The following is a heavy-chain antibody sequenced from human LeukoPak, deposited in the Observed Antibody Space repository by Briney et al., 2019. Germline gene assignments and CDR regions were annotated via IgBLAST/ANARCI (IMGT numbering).Heavy chain of an antibody. CDR3: ARAPTVTVYWWFDL. D-gene: IGHD4-17*01. V-gene: IGHV4-59*01. Sequence: PSETLSLTCSVSGGSISSYYWAWIRQPPGKGLEWIGYIYYNGSTDYNPSLKSRVTISMDTSKTQFSLRLSSVTPTDTAVYYCARAPTVTVYWWFDLWGRGTLVTVSS. J-gene: IGHJ2*01. CDR2: IYYNGST. CDR1: GGSISSYY.